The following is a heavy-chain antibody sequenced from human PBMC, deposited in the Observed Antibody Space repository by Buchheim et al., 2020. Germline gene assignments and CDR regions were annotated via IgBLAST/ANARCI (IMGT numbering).Heavy chain of an antibody. D-gene: IGHD4-17*01. CDR3: AAGGPATTTVTTSIDY. CDR2: INHSGST. CDR1: GGSFSGYY. Sequence: QVQLQQWGAGLLKPSETLSLTCAVYGGSFSGYYWSWIRQPPGKGLEWIGEINHSGSTNYNPSLKSRVTLSVDTSKKQFPLKLSSVTAADTAVYYCAAGGPATTTVTTSIDYWGQGTL. J-gene: IGHJ4*02. V-gene: IGHV4-34*01.